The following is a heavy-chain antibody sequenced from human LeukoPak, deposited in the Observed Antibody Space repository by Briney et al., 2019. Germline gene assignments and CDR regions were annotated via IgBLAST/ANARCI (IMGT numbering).Heavy chain of an antibody. Sequence: GESLKISCKGSGYSFTSYWIGWVRQMPGKGLEWMGIIYPGDSDTRYSPSFQGQVTISADKSISTAYLQWSSLKASDTAMYYCARPSATGYQPWDAFDIWGQGTMVTVSS. D-gene: IGHD3-9*01. V-gene: IGHV5-51*01. CDR3: ARPSATGYQPWDAFDI. CDR2: IYPGDSDT. CDR1: GYSFTSYW. J-gene: IGHJ3*02.